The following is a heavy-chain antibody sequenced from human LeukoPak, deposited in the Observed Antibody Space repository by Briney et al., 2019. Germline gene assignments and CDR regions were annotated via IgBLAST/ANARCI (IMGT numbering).Heavy chain of an antibody. CDR2: FDPEDGKT. CDR3: ATDGVAVIWSRREIVAYALDI. CDR1: GYTLTELS. J-gene: IGHJ3*02. D-gene: IGHD3-3*01. Sequence: ASVKVSCKVFGYTLTELSMHWVRQAPGKGLKWMGGFDPEDGKTIYAQKFQGRVTMTEDTSTNTAYMELSSLRSEDTAVYYCATDGVAVIWSRREIVAYALDIWGQGTMVTVSS. V-gene: IGHV1-24*01.